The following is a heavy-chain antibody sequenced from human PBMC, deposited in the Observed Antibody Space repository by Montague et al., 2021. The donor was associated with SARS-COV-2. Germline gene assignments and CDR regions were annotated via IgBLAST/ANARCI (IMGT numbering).Heavy chain of an antibody. Sequence: SETLSLTCTVSGGSISSYYWSWIRQPPGKGLEWIGYIYYSGSTNYNPSLKSRVTISVDTSKNQFSLKLSSVTAADTAVYYCARLRRPDGYSYWFGPWGQGTLVTVSS. D-gene: IGHD5-24*01. J-gene: IGHJ5*02. CDR1: GGSISSYY. V-gene: IGHV4-59*01. CDR2: IYYSGST. CDR3: ARLRRPDGYSYWFGP.